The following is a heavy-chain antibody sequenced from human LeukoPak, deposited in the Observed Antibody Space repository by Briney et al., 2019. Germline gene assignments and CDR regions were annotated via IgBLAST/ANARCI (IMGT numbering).Heavy chain of an antibody. Sequence: SETLSLTCAVYGGSFSGYYWSWIRQPPGKGLEWIGEINHSGSTNYNASLKSRVTISVDTSKNQFSLKLSSVTAADTAVYYCAREEDCSGGICYLGNAFDVWGQGTMVTVSS. CDR1: GGSFSGYY. D-gene: IGHD2-15*01. V-gene: IGHV4-34*01. CDR3: AREEDCSGGICYLGNAFDV. J-gene: IGHJ3*01. CDR2: INHSGST.